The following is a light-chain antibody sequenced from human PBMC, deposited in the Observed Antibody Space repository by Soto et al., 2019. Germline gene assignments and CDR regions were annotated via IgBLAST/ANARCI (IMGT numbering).Light chain of an antibody. V-gene: IGKV3-11*01. J-gene: IGKJ3*01. CDR3: QQRSSWPLT. CDR2: DTS. CDR1: QSVSTY. Sequence: EIVLTQSPATLSLSPGERATLSCRASQSVSTYLAWYQQKPGRAPRLLIYDTSNRATGIPARFTGSGSGTDFTLTISSLEAEDFAVYYGQQRSSWPLTFGPGTKVYIK.